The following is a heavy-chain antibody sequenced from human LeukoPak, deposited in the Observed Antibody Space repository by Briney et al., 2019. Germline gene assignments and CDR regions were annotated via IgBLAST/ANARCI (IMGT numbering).Heavy chain of an antibody. CDR1: GYTFTSYG. CDR2: ISAYNGNT. CDR3: ARDLSYYDFWSGYSYYFDY. J-gene: IGHJ4*02. D-gene: IGHD3-3*01. Sequence: ASVKASCKASGYTFTSYGISWVRQAPGQGLEWMGWISAYNGNTNYAQKLQGRVTMTTDTSTSTAYMELRSLRSDDTAVYYCARDLSYYDFWSGYSYYFDYWGQGTLVTVSS. V-gene: IGHV1-18*01.